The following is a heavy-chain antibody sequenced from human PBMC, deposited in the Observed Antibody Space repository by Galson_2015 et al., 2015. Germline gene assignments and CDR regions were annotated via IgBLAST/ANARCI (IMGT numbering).Heavy chain of an antibody. V-gene: IGHV3-11*01. J-gene: IGHJ5*02. CDR3: ARDSVLNWFDP. CDR1: GFTFSDYY. Sequence: SLRLSCAASGFTFSDYYMSWLRQAPGKGLEWVSYISSSGSTIYYADSVKGRFTISRDNAKNSLYLQMNSLRAEDTAVYYCARDSVLNWFDPWGQGTLVTVSS. D-gene: IGHD3-10*01. CDR2: ISSSGSTI.